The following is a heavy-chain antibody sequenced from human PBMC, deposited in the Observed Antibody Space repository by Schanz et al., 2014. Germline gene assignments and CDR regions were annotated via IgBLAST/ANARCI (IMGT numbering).Heavy chain of an antibody. J-gene: IGHJ4*02. CDR2: INPSGGGA. Sequence: QVLQVQSGSELKKPGTSVKVSCKASGYTFNNYTYVMIWVRQAPGQGLEWMGIINPSGGGASYALRFQDRVTVTRDTSASTDYMEVSSLRSEDTAVYYCARSVSSNWYCFDYWGQGTLVTVSS. V-gene: IGHV1-46*02. D-gene: IGHD6-13*01. CDR1: GYTFNNYT. CDR3: ARSVSSNWYCFDY.